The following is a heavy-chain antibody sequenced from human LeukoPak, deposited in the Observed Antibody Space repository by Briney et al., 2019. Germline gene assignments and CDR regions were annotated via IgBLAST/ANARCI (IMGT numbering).Heavy chain of an antibody. J-gene: IGHJ4*02. Sequence: PGGSLRLSCAASGFTFSSYSMNWVRQAPGKGLEWVSFISSSSSTIYYADSVKGRFTISRDNAKNSLYLQMNSLRAEDTAVYYCGRDRGGGYSVIDYWGQGTLVTVSS. D-gene: IGHD1-26*01. CDR3: GRDRGGGYSVIDY. CDR1: GFTFSSYS. V-gene: IGHV3-48*04. CDR2: ISSSSSTI.